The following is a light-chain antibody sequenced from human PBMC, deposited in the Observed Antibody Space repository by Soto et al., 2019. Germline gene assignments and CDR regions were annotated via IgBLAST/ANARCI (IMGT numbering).Light chain of an antibody. Sequence: EIVLTQSPGTLSLSPGERATLSCRASQSVTSNYLVWYQQKHGQAPRALIYGASSRATGIPDRFSGGASGTDFTLSSSRLAPEDSAVHYEQQYANSRRTYGQGTKVEIK. CDR3: QQYANSRRT. CDR1: QSVTSNY. CDR2: GAS. J-gene: IGKJ1*01. V-gene: IGKV3-20*01.